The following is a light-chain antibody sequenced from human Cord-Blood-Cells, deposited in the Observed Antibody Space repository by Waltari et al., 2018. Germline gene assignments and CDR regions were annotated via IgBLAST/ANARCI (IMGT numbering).Light chain of an antibody. V-gene: IGKV3-11*01. J-gene: IGKJ5*01. CDR1: QSVSSY. CDR2: DAS. Sequence: EIVLTQSPATLSLSPGERATLSCRASQSVSSYLAWYQQKPGQAPRRLIYDASNRSTGIPARFSGSGSGTDFTLTISSLEPEDFAVYYGQQRSNWPITFGQGTRLEIK. CDR3: QQRSNWPIT.